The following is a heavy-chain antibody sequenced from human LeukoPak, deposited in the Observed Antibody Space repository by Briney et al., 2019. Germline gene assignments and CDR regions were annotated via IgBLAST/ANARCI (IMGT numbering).Heavy chain of an antibody. D-gene: IGHD3-16*01. J-gene: IGHJ3*02. V-gene: IGHV4-34*01. Sequence: SETLSLTCAVYGGSFSDYDWSWIRQPPGKGLEWIGEINHSGSTNYNPSLKSRVTISVDTSKNQFSLKLSSVTAADTAVYYCAERMITFGGVHRSDAFDIWGQGTMVTVSS. CDR2: INHSGST. CDR3: AERMITFGGVHRSDAFDI. CDR1: GGSFSDYD.